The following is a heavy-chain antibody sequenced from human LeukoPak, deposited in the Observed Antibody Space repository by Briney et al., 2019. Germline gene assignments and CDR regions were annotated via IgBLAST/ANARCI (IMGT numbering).Heavy chain of an antibody. D-gene: IGHD1-26*01. CDR2: INTNTGNP. J-gene: IGHJ4*02. V-gene: IGHV7-4-1*02. Sequence: ASVKVSCKASGYTFTSYGISWVRQAPGQGLEWMGWINTNTGNPTYAQGFTGRFVFSLDTSVSTAYLQISSLKAEDTAVYYCAMRIVGATFDYWGQGTLVTVSS. CDR3: AMRIVGATFDY. CDR1: GYTFTSYG.